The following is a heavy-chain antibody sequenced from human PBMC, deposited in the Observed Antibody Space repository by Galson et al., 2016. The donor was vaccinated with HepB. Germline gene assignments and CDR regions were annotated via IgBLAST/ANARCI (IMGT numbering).Heavy chain of an antibody. CDR1: GGSLSGHY. CDR2: INHSGST. Sequence: SETLSLTCVVYGGSLSGHYWTWIRQSPGKGLEWIGEINHSGSTNYNPSLKGRTTMSADTSKNQFSLRLNSVTAADTAVYYCARGAVWFTDNHRVGWLDPWGQGTPVTFSS. CDR3: ARGAVWFTDNHRVGWLDP. J-gene: IGHJ5*02. D-gene: IGHD1-26*01. V-gene: IGHV4-34*10.